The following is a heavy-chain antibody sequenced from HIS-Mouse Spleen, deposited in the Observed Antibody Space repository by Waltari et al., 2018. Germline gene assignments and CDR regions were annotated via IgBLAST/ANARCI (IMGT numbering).Heavy chain of an antibody. CDR2: IYYRGST. J-gene: IGHJ2*01. CDR1: GFTFDDYA. CDR3: AREIPYSSSWYDWYFDL. D-gene: IGHD6-13*01. Sequence: VQLVESGGGLVQPGRSLRLSCAASGFTFDDYAMHWVRQAPGKGLEWIGSIYYRGSTYYNPSLKSRVTISVDTSKNQFSLKLSSVTAADTAVYYCAREIPYSSSWYDWYFDLWGRGTLVTVSS. V-gene: IGHV4-38-2*02.